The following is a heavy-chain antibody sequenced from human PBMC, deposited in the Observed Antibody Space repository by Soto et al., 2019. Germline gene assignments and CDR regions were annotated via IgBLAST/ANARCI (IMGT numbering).Heavy chain of an antibody. J-gene: IGHJ4*02. CDR3: ARVLLDMVRGVITSPSDY. CDR2: ISAYNGNT. V-gene: IGHV1-18*01. Sequence: GASVKVSCKASGYTFTIDGISWVRQAPGQGLEWMGWISAYNGNTNYAQKLQGRVTMTTDTSTSTAYMELRSLRSDDTAVYYCARVLLDMVRGVITSPSDYWGQGTRVTVSS. CDR1: GYTFTIDG. D-gene: IGHD3-10*01.